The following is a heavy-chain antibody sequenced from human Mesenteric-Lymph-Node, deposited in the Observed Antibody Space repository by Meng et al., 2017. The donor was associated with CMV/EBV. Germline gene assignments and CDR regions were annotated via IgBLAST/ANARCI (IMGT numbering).Heavy chain of an antibody. J-gene: IGHJ6*02. D-gene: IGHD2-8*01. V-gene: IGHV3-20*01. CDR1: GFTFEEYG. Sequence: GESLKISCAASGFTFEEYGMTWVRQVPGKGLEWVSGINWNGDSTGYADSVKGRFTISRDNAKNSLYLQMDSLRAEDTALYHCAKLMDDYYYGMDVWGQGTTVTVSS. CDR2: INWNGDST. CDR3: AKLMDDYYYGMDV.